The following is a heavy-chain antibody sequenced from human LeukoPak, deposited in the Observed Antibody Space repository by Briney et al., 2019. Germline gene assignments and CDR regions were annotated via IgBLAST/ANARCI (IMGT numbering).Heavy chain of an antibody. D-gene: IGHD3-3*01. V-gene: IGHV3-7*01. CDR3: ARDWSFEMIFGVVISGLDY. Sequence: GGSLRLSCAASGFTFSSYWMSWVRQAPGKGLEWVANIKQDGSEKYYVNSVKGRFTISRDNAKNSLYLQMNSLRAEDTAVYYCARDWSFEMIFGVVISGLDYWGQGTLVTVSS. J-gene: IGHJ4*02. CDR2: IKQDGSEK. CDR1: GFTFSSYW.